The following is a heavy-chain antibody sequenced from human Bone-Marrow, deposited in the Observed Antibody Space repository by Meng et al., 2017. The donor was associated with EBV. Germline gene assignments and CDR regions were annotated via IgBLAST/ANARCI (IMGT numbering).Heavy chain of an antibody. CDR1: AATSSNYA. CDR3: ATDRPLAGMTFSGT. V-gene: IGHV1-69*15. D-gene: IGHD2-15*01. CDR2: FVPFFNTT. Sequence: KSSSTASAATSSNYAISSVRQAPGQGFGWMGSFVPFFNTTKYIQKFQGRITISADESTSTAYMELSSLTSDDTATYYCATDRPLAGMTFSGTWGQGTLVTVSS. J-gene: IGHJ4*02.